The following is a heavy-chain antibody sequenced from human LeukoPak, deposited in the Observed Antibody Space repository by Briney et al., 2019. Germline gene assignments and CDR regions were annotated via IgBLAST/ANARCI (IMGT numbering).Heavy chain of an antibody. Sequence: SQTLSLICTVSGYSISSGYYWGWVRQSPRRGLEWIGIVYHSGSTYYNPSLRSRVSISVDTSKNRFSLNLRSVTAADTAVYYCARVPGVYYDTLTGYGSGWFDPWGQGTLVTVPS. V-gene: IGHV4-38-2*02. CDR3: ARVPGVYYDTLTGYGSGWFDP. D-gene: IGHD3-9*01. J-gene: IGHJ5*02. CDR2: VYHSGST. CDR1: GYSISSGYY.